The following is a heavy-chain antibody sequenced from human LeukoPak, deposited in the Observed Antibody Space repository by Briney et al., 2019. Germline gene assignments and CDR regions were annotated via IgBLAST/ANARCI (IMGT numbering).Heavy chain of an antibody. V-gene: IGHV4-59*01. CDR2: IYYSGST. Sequence: PSETLSLTCTVSGGSISSYYWSWIRQPPGKGLEWIGYIYYSGSTNYNPSLKSRVTISVDTSKNQFSLKLSSVTAADTAVYYCARASLYYYGSGSYYDYWGQGTLVTVSS. CDR3: ARASLYYYGSGSYYDY. CDR1: GGSISSYY. D-gene: IGHD3-10*01. J-gene: IGHJ4*02.